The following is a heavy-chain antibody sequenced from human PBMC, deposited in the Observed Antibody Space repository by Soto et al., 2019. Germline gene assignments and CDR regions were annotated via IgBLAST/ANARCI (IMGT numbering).Heavy chain of an antibody. CDR3: ARDRGYSGYDHYSDY. Sequence: EVLLVESGGGLVKPGGSLRLSCEASGFPFSDYVINWVRQAPGKGLEWISSISSSSCYIDYADSVNGRFTISRDNAKNSLYLQMNSLRAEDTAMYYCARDRGYSGYDHYSDYWGQGTLVTVSS. D-gene: IGHD5-12*01. CDR1: GFPFSDYV. V-gene: IGHV3-21*01. CDR2: ISSSSCYI. J-gene: IGHJ4*02.